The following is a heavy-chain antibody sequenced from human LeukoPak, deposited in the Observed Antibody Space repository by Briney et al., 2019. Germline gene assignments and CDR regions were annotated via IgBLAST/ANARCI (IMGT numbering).Heavy chain of an antibody. D-gene: IGHD3-22*01. J-gene: IGHJ4*02. V-gene: IGHV3-23*01. Sequence: GGSLRLSCAASGFTFSSYAMSWVRQAPGKGLEWVSAISGSGGSTYYADSVKGRFTISRDNSKHTLYLQMNSLRAEDTAVYYCATDYYDSSGYSVGPVFYWGQGTLVTVSS. CDR3: ATDYYDSSGYSVGPVFY. CDR2: ISGSGGST. CDR1: GFTFSSYA.